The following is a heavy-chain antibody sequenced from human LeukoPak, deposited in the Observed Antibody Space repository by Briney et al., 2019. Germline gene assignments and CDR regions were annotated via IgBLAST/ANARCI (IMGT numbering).Heavy chain of an antibody. CDR1: GCSISNYY. V-gene: IGHV4-4*07. CDR2: SYTGGST. Sequence: SETLSLTCTVSGCSISNYYWSWIRQPAGKGLEWMGRSYTGGSTNYNPSLKSRVTISVDKSKNQFSLKLSSVTAAETAVYYCARDQATAIHSTHYYYVDVWGKGTTVTVSS. CDR3: ARDQATAIHSTHYYYVDV. J-gene: IGHJ6*03. D-gene: IGHD2-2*02.